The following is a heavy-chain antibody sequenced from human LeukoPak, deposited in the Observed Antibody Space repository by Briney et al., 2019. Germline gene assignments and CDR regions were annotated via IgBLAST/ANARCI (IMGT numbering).Heavy chain of an antibody. J-gene: IGHJ4*02. CDR1: GFTVSTNY. D-gene: IGHD3-10*01. CDR3: ARAGDYGSGSSKVFY. V-gene: IGHV3-53*01. Sequence: GGSLRLSCAASGFTVSTNYMTWVRQAPGKGLEWVSVIYSGGSTYYADSVKGRFTISRDNSNNTLYLQTNSLRAEDTAVYYCARAGDYGSGSSKVFYWGQGTLVTVSS. CDR2: IYSGGST.